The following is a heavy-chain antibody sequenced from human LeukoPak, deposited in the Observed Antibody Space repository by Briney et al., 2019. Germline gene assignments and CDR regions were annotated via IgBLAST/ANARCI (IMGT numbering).Heavy chain of an antibody. CDR2: INTDGSST. CDR1: GFTFSSYW. V-gene: IGHV3-74*01. Sequence: GGSLRLSCAASGFTFSSYWMHWVRQAPGKGLVWVSRINTDGSSTSYADSVKGRFTISRDNAKNTAYLQMNGLRAEDTAVYYCARVKVGSWDWFDPWGQGTLVTVSS. J-gene: IGHJ5*02. CDR3: ARVKVGSWDWFDP. D-gene: IGHD1-26*01.